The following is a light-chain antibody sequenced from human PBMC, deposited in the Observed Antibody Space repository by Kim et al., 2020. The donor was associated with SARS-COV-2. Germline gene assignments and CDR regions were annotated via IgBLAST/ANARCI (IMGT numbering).Light chain of an antibody. CDR1: QSIGNY. V-gene: IGKV1-27*01. Sequence: ASVGDRVTITCRASQSIGNYLAWYQQRPGKVPDLLIYAASSLQSGVPSRFSGSGSGTDFTLTINSLQPEDAATYYCQRYNSSPPVAFGQGTKLEI. J-gene: IGKJ2*01. CDR3: QRYNSSPPVA. CDR2: AAS.